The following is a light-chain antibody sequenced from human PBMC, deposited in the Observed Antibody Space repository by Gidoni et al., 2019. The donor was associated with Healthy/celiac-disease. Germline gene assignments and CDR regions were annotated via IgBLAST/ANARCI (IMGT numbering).Light chain of an antibody. Sequence: QSVLTQPPSVSGAPGQRVTISRTGSSSNSGAGYDVHWYQQLPGTAPKLLIYGNSNRPSGVPDRFSGSKSGTSASLAITGLQAEDEADYYCQSYDSSLHVVFGGGTKLTVL. CDR1: SSNSGAGYD. CDR3: QSYDSSLHVV. CDR2: GNS. J-gene: IGLJ2*01. V-gene: IGLV1-40*01.